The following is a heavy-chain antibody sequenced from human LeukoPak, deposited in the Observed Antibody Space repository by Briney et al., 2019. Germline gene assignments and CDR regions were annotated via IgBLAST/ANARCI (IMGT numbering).Heavy chain of an antibody. Sequence: GGSLRLSCAASGFTFSSYSMNWVRQAPGKGLERVSSISSSSSYMYYTDSVKGRFTISRDNAKNSLYLQMNSLRAEDTAVYYCARALRYGSGSYQADYWGQGTLVTVSS. CDR1: GFTFSSYS. J-gene: IGHJ4*02. D-gene: IGHD3-10*01. CDR3: ARALRYGSGSYQADY. CDR2: ISSSSSYM. V-gene: IGHV3-21*01.